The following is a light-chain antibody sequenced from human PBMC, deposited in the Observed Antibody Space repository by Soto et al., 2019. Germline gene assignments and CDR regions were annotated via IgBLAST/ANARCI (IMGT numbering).Light chain of an antibody. CDR2: DVS. CDR3: CSYAGSYTVFV. J-gene: IGLJ1*01. CDR1: SSDVGAYNY. Sequence: QSVLTQPRSVSGSPGQSVTISCTGTSSDVGAYNYVSWYQQHPGKAPKLMIYDVSKRPSGVPDRFSGSKSGNTASLTISGLQAEDEADYYCCSYAGSYTVFVFGTGTKVTVL. V-gene: IGLV2-11*01.